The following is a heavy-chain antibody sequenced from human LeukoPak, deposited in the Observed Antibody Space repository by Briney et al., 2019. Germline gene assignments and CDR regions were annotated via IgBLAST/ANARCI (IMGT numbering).Heavy chain of an antibody. D-gene: IGHD3-9*01. CDR3: ARPLLTGYPDY. CDR2: ISAYNGNT. Sequence: EASVKASCKASGYTFTSYGISWVRQAPGQGLEWMGWISAYNGNTNYAQKLQGRVTMTTDTSTSTAYMELRSLRSDDTAVYYCARPLLTGYPDYWGQGTLVTVSS. V-gene: IGHV1-18*01. CDR1: GYTFTSYG. J-gene: IGHJ4*02.